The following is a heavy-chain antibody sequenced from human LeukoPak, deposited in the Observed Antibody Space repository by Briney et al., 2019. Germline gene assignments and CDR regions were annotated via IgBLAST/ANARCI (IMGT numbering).Heavy chain of an antibody. J-gene: IGHJ4*02. Sequence: GGSLRLSCTASGFTFTSYAMSWVRQAPGKGLEWVSGISGSGGRTFYGDSVKGRFTISRDNSKDTLYLQMDSLGVEDTALYYCAKDRDYGGTSHFDYWGQGTLVTVSS. V-gene: IGHV3-23*01. D-gene: IGHD4/OR15-4a*01. CDR1: GFTFTSYA. CDR2: ISGSGGRT. CDR3: AKDRDYGGTSHFDY.